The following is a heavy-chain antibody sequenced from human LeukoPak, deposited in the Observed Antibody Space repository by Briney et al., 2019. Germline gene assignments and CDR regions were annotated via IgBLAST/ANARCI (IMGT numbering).Heavy chain of an antibody. J-gene: IGHJ4*02. Sequence: PGRSLRLSCAASGFTLSSYAMHWVRQAPGKGLEWGAIISYDGSNEHYADSVKGRFTISRDNSKNTLYLQMNSLRAEDTAIYYCTRGRGSYSLDYWGRGTLVTVSS. CDR1: GFTLSSYA. V-gene: IGHV3-30*01. CDR2: ISYDGSNE. D-gene: IGHD1-26*01. CDR3: TRGRGSYSLDY.